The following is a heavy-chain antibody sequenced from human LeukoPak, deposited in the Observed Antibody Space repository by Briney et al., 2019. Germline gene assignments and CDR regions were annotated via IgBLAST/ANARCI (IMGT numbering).Heavy chain of an antibody. CDR3: AADSDSGSYFRGGYYYYYMDV. J-gene: IGHJ6*03. D-gene: IGHD1-26*01. CDR1: GFTFTSSA. CDR2: IVVCSCNT. V-gene: IGHV1-58*01. Sequence: SVKVSCKASGFTFTSSAVQWVRQARGQRLEWIGWIVVCSCNTNYAQKFQERVTITRDMSTSTAYMELSSLRSEDTAVYYCAADSDSGSYFRGGYYYYYMDVWGKGTTVTVPS.